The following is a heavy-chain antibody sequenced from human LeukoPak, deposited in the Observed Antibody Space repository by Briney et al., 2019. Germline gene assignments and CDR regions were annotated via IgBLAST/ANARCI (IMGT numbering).Heavy chain of an antibody. CDR3: ATRKYSSTLGPNWFDP. CDR1: GYSISSGYY. V-gene: IGHV4-38-2*02. D-gene: IGHD6-13*01. Sequence: SETLSLTCTVSGYSISSGYYWGWIRQPPGKGLEWIGSIYHSGSTYYNPSLKSRVTISVDTSKNQFSLKLSSVTAADTAVYYCATRKYSSTLGPNWFDPWGQGTLVTVSS. CDR2: IYHSGST. J-gene: IGHJ5*02.